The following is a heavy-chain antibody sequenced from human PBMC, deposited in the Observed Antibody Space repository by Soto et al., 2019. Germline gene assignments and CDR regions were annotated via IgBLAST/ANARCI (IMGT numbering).Heavy chain of an antibody. CDR1: GFTVSSNY. D-gene: IGHD3-22*01. Sequence: EVQLVESGGGLMEPGGSRRLSRAASGFTVSSNYMSWVREAPGKGLEWVSVIYSGGGTYYADSVKGRFTISRDNSKNTQYLQMNSLRAEDTAVYYCARVVYYELLTSDYWGQGTLVTVSS. CDR2: IYSGGGT. J-gene: IGHJ4*02. CDR3: ARVVYYELLTSDY. V-gene: IGHV3-66*01.